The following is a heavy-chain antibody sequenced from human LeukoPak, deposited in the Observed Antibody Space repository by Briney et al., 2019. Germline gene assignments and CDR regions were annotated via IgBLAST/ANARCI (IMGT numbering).Heavy chain of an antibody. J-gene: IGHJ4*02. CDR2: IYPGDSDA. D-gene: IGHD1-26*01. Sequence: GESLKISCKGSGYRFTSYWIGWVRQMPGKGLEWMGIIYPGDSDATYSPSFQGQVIISADKSISTAYLQWSSLKASDTAMYYCARSSGTYGHYFDYWGQGTLVTVSS. CDR1: GYRFTSYW. V-gene: IGHV5-51*01. CDR3: ARSSGTYGHYFDY.